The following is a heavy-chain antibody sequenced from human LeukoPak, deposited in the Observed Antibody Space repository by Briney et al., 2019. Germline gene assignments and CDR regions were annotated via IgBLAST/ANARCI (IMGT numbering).Heavy chain of an antibody. Sequence: SSETLSLTCTVSGGSITSYYWSWIRQPPGKGLEWIGYIYYSGSTNYNPSLKSRVTISVDTSKNQFSLKLSSVTAADTAVYYCARYTRGRNGMDVWGQGTMVTVSS. CDR1: GGSITSYY. V-gene: IGHV4-59*08. CDR3: ARYTRGRNGMDV. CDR2: IYYSGST. D-gene: IGHD1-26*01. J-gene: IGHJ6*02.